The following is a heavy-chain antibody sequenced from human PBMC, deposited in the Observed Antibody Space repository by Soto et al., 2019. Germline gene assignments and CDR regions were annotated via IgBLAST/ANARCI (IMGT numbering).Heavy chain of an antibody. D-gene: IGHD1-1*01. CDR3: ARDKDTSSWTGFDF. J-gene: IGHJ4*01. Sequence: EAQLLESGGGLIQPGGSLRLSCAASGFTFATYAMSWVRQAPGKGPEWVSAISATGISTHYADSVKGRVTISRDNSANTLSLEMSSLTAEDTAVYYCARDKDTSSWTGFDFWGHGTLVTVSS. CDR2: ISATGIST. V-gene: IGHV3-23*01. CDR1: GFTFATYA.